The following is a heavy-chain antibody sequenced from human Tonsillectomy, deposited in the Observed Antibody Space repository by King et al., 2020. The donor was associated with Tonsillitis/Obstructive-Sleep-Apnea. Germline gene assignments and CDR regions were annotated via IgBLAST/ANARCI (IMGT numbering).Heavy chain of an antibody. Sequence: VQLQQWGAGLLKPSETLSLTCAVYGGSFSGYYWSWIRQPPGKGLEWIGVINHSGSTNYNPSLKSRVTISVDTSKTQFSLKLSSLTAADTAVYYCARGTRDCSSTSCYASWFDPWGQGTLVTVSS. CDR3: ARGTRDCSSTSCYASWFDP. CDR1: GGSFSGYY. V-gene: IGHV4-34*01. J-gene: IGHJ5*02. D-gene: IGHD2-2*01. CDR2: INHSGST.